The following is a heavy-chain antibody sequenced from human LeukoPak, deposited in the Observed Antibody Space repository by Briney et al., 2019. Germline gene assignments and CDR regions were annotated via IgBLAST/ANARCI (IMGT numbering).Heavy chain of an antibody. CDR1: GGSFSGYY. Sequence: SETLSLTCAVCGGSFSGYYWSWIRQPPGKGLEWIGEINHSGSTNYNPSLKSRVTISVDTSKNQFSLKLSSVTPEDTAVYYCARTSSWCAKCFDYWGQGTLVTVSS. CDR2: INHSGST. D-gene: IGHD6-13*01. CDR3: ARTSSWCAKCFDY. V-gene: IGHV4-34*01. J-gene: IGHJ4*02.